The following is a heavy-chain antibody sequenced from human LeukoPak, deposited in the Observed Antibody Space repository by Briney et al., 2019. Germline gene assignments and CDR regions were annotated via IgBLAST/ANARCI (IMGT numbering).Heavy chain of an antibody. CDR2: MSAYNGNT. Sequence: ASVKVSCKASGYTFTRYGISWVRQAPGQGLEWMGWMSAYNGNTNYAQKLQGRVTMTTDTSTSTAYMELRSLRSDDTAVYYCARETPYDILTGGWFDPWGQGTLVTVSS. V-gene: IGHV1-18*01. J-gene: IGHJ5*02. CDR3: ARETPYDILTGGWFDP. D-gene: IGHD3-9*01. CDR1: GYTFTRYG.